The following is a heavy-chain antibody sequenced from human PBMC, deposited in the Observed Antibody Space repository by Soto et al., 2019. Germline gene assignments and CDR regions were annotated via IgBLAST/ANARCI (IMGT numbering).Heavy chain of an antibody. J-gene: IGHJ4*02. D-gene: IGHD2-2*01. V-gene: IGHV4-59*01. Sequence: QVQLQESGPGLVKPSETLSLTCTVSGGSISSYYWSWIRQPPGKGLEWIGYIYYSGSTNYNPSLKRRATLSVDTSKNQFSLKLTSVTAADTAVYYCARGYDYGDYWGQGTLVTVSS. CDR3: ARGYDYGDY. CDR1: GGSISSYY. CDR2: IYYSGST.